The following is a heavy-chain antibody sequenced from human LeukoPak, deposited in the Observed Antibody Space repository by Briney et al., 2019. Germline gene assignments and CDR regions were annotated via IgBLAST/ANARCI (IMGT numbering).Heavy chain of an antibody. V-gene: IGHV4-30-4*07. Sequence: SETLSLTCAVSGGSISSGGYSWSWIRQPPGKGLEWIGDIYYSGSTYYNPSLKSRVTISVDTSKNQFSLKLSSVTAADTAVYYCAAGAPDYGSGSYYNNYWGQGTLVTVSS. CDR3: AAGAPDYGSGSYYNNY. CDR2: IYYSGST. D-gene: IGHD3-10*01. J-gene: IGHJ4*02. CDR1: GGSISSGGYS.